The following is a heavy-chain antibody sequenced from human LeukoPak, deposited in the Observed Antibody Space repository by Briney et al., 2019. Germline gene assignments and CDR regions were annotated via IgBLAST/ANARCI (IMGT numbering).Heavy chain of an antibody. CDR1: GFTFSDHY. D-gene: IGHD3-10*01. J-gene: IGHJ4*02. CDR3: ARDLWSGDPFDY. V-gene: IGHV3-11*01. CDR2: ISSSGSTI. Sequence: GGSLRLSCAASGFTFSDHYMSWIRQAPGKGLEWVSYISSSGSTIYYADSVKGRFTISRDNAKNSLYLQMNSLRAEDTAVYCCARDLWSGDPFDYWGQGALVSVSS.